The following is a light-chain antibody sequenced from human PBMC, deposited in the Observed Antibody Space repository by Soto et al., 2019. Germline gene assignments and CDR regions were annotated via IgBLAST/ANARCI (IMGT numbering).Light chain of an antibody. V-gene: IGKV2-28*01. CDR1: QSLRHSNGFHY. Sequence: DIVMTQSPLFLPVNPGEPASISCRSRQSLRHSNGFHYLDWYLQKPGQSPQLLIYLGSNRASGVPDRFSGSGSGTDFILNISRVEAEDIGIYYCMQALQTLPLTFGGGTKVEIK. CDR3: MQALQTLPLT. J-gene: IGKJ4*01. CDR2: LGS.